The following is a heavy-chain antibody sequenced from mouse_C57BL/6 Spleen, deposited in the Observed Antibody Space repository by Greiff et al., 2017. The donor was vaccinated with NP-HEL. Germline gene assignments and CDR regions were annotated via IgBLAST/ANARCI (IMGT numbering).Heavy chain of an antibody. J-gene: IGHJ1*03. CDR2: IDPSDSYT. CDR3: ARASHYYGSGLGYFDV. CDR1: GYTFTSYW. Sequence: VQLQQPGAELVMPGASVKLSCKASGYTFTSYWMHWVKQRPGQGLEWIGEIDPSDSYTNYNQKFKGKSTLTVDKSSSTAYMQLSSLTSEDSAVYYCARASHYYGSGLGYFDVWGTGTTVTVSS. V-gene: IGHV1-69*01. D-gene: IGHD1-1*01.